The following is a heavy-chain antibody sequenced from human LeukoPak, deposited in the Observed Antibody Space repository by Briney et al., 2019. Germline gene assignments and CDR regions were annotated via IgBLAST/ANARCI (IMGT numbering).Heavy chain of an antibody. CDR2: INHSGST. Sequence: PSETLSLTCAVYGGSFSGYYWSWIRQPPGKGLEWIGEINHSGSTNYNPSLKSRVTISVDTSKNQFSLKLSSVTAADTAVYYCARGETVTLDYWGQGTLVTVSS. CDR1: GGSFSGYY. J-gene: IGHJ4*02. CDR3: ARGETVTLDY. V-gene: IGHV4-34*01. D-gene: IGHD4-17*01.